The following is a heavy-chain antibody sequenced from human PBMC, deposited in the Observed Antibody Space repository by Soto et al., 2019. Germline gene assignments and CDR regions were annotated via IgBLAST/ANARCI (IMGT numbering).Heavy chain of an antibody. CDR1: TFRTYA. Sequence: TFRTYAMSWVRQAPGKGLEWVSAIRAGGGSPYYADSVKGRFTISSDNSIHTLYLQMNSLRTEDTAVYYCAHPRGYGVFDAYDIWGQGAMVTVSS. CDR3: AHPRGYGVFDAYDI. CDR2: IRAGGGSP. D-gene: IGHD4-17*01. J-gene: IGHJ3*02. V-gene: IGHV3-23*01.